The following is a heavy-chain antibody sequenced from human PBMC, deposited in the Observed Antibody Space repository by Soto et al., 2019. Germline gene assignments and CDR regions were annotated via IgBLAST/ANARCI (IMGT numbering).Heavy chain of an antibody. CDR3: ARVRESTIFGVVIRREAFDI. J-gene: IGHJ3*02. CDR1: GFTLSSFW. CDR2: INSDGSST. V-gene: IGHV3-74*01. D-gene: IGHD3-3*01. Sequence: GGSLRLSCAASGFTLSSFWMHWVRQAPGKGLVWVSRINSDGSSTSYADSVEGRFTISRDNAKNTLYLQMNSLRVEDTAVYYCARVRESTIFGVVIRREAFDIWGQGTMVAVSS.